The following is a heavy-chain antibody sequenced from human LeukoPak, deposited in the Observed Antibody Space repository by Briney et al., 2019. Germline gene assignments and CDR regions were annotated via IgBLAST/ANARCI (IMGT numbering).Heavy chain of an antibody. CDR2: IKQDGSEK. D-gene: IGHD6-13*01. Sequence: GGSLRLSCAASGFTFSSYWMSWVRQAPGKGLEWVANIKQDGSEKYYVDSVKGRFTISRDNAKNSLYLQMNSLRAEDTAVYYCAREPLVAAAAGGDYWGQGTLVTVSS. V-gene: IGHV3-7*03. CDR1: GFTFSSYW. J-gene: IGHJ4*02. CDR3: AREPLVAAAAGGDY.